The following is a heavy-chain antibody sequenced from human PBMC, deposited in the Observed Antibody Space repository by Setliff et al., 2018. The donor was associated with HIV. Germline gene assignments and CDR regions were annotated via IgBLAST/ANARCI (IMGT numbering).Heavy chain of an antibody. V-gene: IGHV3-30*02. CDR2: VRYDESNK. Sequence: GGSLRLSCAASGFTFSNAWMNWVRQAPGKGLEWVACVRYDESNKYYAESVKDRFTISRDNAKNSLYLQMNSLRAEDTAVYYCARGRVDTTMVPPPYWGQGTLVTVSS. J-gene: IGHJ4*02. CDR1: GFTFSNAW. D-gene: IGHD5-18*01. CDR3: ARGRVDTTMVPPPY.